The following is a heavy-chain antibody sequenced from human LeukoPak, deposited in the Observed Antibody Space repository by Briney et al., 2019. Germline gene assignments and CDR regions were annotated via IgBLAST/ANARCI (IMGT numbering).Heavy chain of an antibody. V-gene: IGHV3-23*01. CDR2: IGGSGGST. CDR3: AKGTGYSSGWYTS. J-gene: IGHJ4*02. CDR1: GFTFSSYA. D-gene: IGHD6-19*01. Sequence: GSLRLSCAASGFTFSSYAMSWVRQVPGKGLEWVSGIGGSGGSTYYADSVKGRFTISRDNSKNTLYLQMNSLRAEDTAVYYCAKGTGYSSGWYTSWGQGTLVTVSS.